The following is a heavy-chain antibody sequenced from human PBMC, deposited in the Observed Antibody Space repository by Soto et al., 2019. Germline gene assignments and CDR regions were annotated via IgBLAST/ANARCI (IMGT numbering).Heavy chain of an antibody. CDR3: ARAPTYGGGLYGADY. J-gene: IGHJ4*02. D-gene: IGHD6-19*01. CDR2: SSVYNGNT. CDR1: GYTFTSYG. V-gene: IGHV1-18*04. Sequence: QVQLVQSGAEVKKPGASLKVSCKASGYTFTSYGISWVRQAPGHAPEWMGWSSVYNGNTNYAQKIQGRVTMTTDTSTSTAYMELRSLSSDDTAVYYCARAPTYGGGLYGADYWGQGTLFTVSS.